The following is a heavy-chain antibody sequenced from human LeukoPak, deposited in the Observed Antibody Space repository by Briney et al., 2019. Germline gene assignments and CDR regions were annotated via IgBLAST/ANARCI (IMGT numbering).Heavy chain of an antibody. J-gene: IGHJ4*02. Sequence: SETLSLTCTVTGGSISSYYWSWIRQPPGKGLEWIGEINHSGSTNYNPSLKSRVTISVDTSKNQFSLKLSSVTAADTAVYYCARFSGTTSFDYWGQGTLVTVSS. CDR3: ARFSGTTSFDY. D-gene: IGHD1-7*01. CDR2: INHSGST. V-gene: IGHV4-34*01. CDR1: GGSISSYY.